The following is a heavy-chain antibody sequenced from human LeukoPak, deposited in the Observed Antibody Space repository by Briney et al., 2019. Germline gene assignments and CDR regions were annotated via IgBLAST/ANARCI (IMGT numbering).Heavy chain of an antibody. CDR1: DYSITSGTCY. Sequence: SETLSLTCTISDYSITSGTCYWAWVRQPPGKGLEWIGAIYYNGDTYYNPSLKSRVAISVDTSRNQFSLKLNSVAAADTAVYYCARADRGNYYFYYMDVWGKGTTVTVSS. CDR2: IYYNGDT. V-gene: IGHV4-39*07. J-gene: IGHJ6*03. D-gene: IGHD3-22*01. CDR3: ARADRGNYYFYYMDV.